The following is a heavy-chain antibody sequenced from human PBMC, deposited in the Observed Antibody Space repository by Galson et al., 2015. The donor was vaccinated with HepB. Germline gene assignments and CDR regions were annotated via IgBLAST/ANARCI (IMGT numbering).Heavy chain of an antibody. CDR1: RYTFTSNY. V-gene: IGHV1-46*04. CDR2: INPGGGSR. D-gene: IGHD3-10*01. Sequence: SVNASCKASRYTFTSNYMHWVRQAPVHRLVTIGIINPGGGSRTYQQQLQGRVTMTRDTSTSTVYMELSSLRSEDTAVYYCARDPLGSPGRNYYYGMDVWGQGTTVTVSS. CDR3: ARDPLGSPGRNYYYGMDV. J-gene: IGHJ6*02.